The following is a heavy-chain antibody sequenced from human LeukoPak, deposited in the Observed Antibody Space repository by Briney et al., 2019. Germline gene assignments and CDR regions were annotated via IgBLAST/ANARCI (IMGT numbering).Heavy chain of an antibody. CDR3: TTVQFARTMSLDY. D-gene: IGHD3-10*01. J-gene: IGHJ4*02. CDR2: IKQDGSEK. CDR1: TFTLNNYW. V-gene: IGHV3-7*05. Sequence: PGGSLRLSCTASTFTLNNYWMSWVRQAPGKGLEWVANIKQDGSEKYYVDSVKGRFTISRDNAKNSLYLQMNSLRAEDTAVYYCTTVQFARTMSLDYWGQGALVTVSS.